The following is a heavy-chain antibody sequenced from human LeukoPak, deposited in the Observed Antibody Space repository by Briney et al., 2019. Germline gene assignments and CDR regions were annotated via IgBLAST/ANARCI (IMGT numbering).Heavy chain of an antibody. CDR3: ARSYSYGSPYNADYFDY. Sequence: GGSLRLSCAASGFTFSSYDMHWVRQATGKGLEWVSAIGTAGDTYYPGSVKGRFTISRENAKNSLYLQMNSLRAEDTAVYYCARSYSYGSPYNADYFDYWGQGTLVTVSS. CDR1: GFTFSSYD. J-gene: IGHJ4*02. V-gene: IGHV3-13*01. CDR2: IGTAGDT. D-gene: IGHD3-10*01.